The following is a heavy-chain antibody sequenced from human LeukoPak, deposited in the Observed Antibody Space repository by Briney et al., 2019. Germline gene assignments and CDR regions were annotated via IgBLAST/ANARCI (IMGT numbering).Heavy chain of an antibody. CDR3: ARRPITMVRGARKPYYYYGMDV. D-gene: IGHD3-10*01. CDR2: INHSGST. J-gene: IGHJ6*04. V-gene: IGHV4-34*01. Sequence: SETLSLTCAVYGGSFNGYYWSWIRQPPGKGLEWIGEINHSGSTNYNPSLKSRVTISVDTSKNQFSLKLSSVTAADTAVYYCARRPITMVRGARKPYYYYGMDVWGKGTTVTVSS. CDR1: GGSFNGYY.